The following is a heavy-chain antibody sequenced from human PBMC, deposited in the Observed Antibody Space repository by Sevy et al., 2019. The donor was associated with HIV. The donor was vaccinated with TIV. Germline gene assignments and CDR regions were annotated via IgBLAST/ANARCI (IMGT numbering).Heavy chain of an antibody. D-gene: IGHD3-22*01. CDR2: ISGSGYST. Sequence: GGSLRLSCAASGFTFSSYAMTWVRQAPGKGLEWVSGISGSGYSTYYADSVKGRFTISRDNSKNTLYLQMNSLRAEDTAVYYCAKEGGGYNYDNSGLFDYRGQGTLVTVSS. V-gene: IGHV3-23*01. J-gene: IGHJ4*02. CDR3: AKEGGGYNYDNSGLFDY. CDR1: GFTFSSYA.